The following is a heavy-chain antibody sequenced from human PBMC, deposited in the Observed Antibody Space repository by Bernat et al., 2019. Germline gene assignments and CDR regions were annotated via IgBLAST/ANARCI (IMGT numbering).Heavy chain of an antibody. CDR2: ISSSSSYI. J-gene: IGHJ3*02. V-gene: IGHV3-21*01. CDR1: GFTFSSYS. Sequence: EVQLVESGGGLVKPGGFLRRSCAASGFTFSSYSMNWLRQAPGRGLEWVSSISSSSSYIYYADSVKGRFTISRENAKNSLYLQMNSLRAEDRAVYYCARDGGRAAERNDDFDMWDQVTMVT. CDR3: ARDGGRAAERNDDFDM. D-gene: IGHD6-13*01.